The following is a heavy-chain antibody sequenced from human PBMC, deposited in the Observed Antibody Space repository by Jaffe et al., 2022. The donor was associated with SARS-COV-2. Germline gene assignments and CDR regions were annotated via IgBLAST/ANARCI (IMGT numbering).Heavy chain of an antibody. J-gene: IGHJ6*03. Sequence: EVQLVESGGGLVQPGGSLRLSCAASGFTFSSYSMNWVRQAPGKGLEWVSYISSSSSTIYYRDSVKGRFTISRDNAKNSLYLQMNSLRAEDTAVYYCARSTDDYGDSVVVAPTSYYYYMDVWGKGTTVTVSS. CDR1: GFTFSSYS. CDR3: ARSTDDYGDSVVVAPTSYYYYMDV. CDR2: ISSSSSTI. V-gene: IGHV3-48*01. D-gene: IGHD4-17*01.